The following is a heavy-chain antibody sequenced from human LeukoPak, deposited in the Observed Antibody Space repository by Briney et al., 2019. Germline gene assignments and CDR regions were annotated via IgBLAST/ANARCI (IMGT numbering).Heavy chain of an antibody. D-gene: IGHD2-15*01. CDR3: GTERRMVVLPATPTTRFAP. CDR2: IYSSGST. J-gene: IGHJ5*02. CDR1: GGSISTYY. Sequence: SETLSLTCTVSGGSISTYYWSWIRQPAGKGLEWIGRIYSSGSTNYNASLKSRVTMSVDTSKNQFSLKLNSVTAADTAVYYCGTERRMVVLPATPTTRFAPWAQGPL. V-gene: IGHV4-4*07.